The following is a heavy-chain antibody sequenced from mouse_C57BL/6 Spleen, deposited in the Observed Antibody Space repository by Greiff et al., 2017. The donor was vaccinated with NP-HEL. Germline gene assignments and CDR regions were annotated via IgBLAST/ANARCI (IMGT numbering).Heavy chain of an antibody. Sequence: QVQLQQPGAELVKPGASVKLSCKASGYTFTSYWMHWVKQRPGQGLEWIGMIHPNSGSTNYNEKFKSKATLTVDKSSSTAYMQLSSLTSEDSAVYYCARRGYYGYDCWYFDVWGTGTTVTVSS. D-gene: IGHD2-2*01. CDR2: IHPNSGST. J-gene: IGHJ1*03. CDR3: ARRGYYGYDCWYFDV. V-gene: IGHV1-64*01. CDR1: GYTFTSYW.